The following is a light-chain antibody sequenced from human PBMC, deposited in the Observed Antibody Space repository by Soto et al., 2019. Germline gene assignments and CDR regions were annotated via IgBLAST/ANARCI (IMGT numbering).Light chain of an antibody. CDR2: DAS. Sequence: AIRMTQSPSSLSASTGDRVTTTCRASQGISSYLAWYQQKPGKAPKLLIYDASSLESGVPSRFSGSGSGTEFTLTISSLQPDDFATYYCQQYNSYSYTFGQGTKVDIK. J-gene: IGKJ2*01. CDR1: QGISSY. CDR3: QQYNSYSYT. V-gene: IGKV1-8*01.